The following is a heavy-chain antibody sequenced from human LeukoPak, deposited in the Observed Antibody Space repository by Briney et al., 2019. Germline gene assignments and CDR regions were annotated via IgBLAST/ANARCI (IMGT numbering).Heavy chain of an antibody. CDR2: IKGDGSYK. Sequence: GGSLRLSCAASGFTFSGRWMSWLRQAPGKGLEWVANIKGDGSYKYYVDSVKGRFTISRDNAKSSVYLQMNTLRAEDTAVYYCATSADSSGNDWGQGTLVTVSS. CDR1: GFTFSGRW. J-gene: IGHJ4*02. D-gene: IGHD3-22*01. V-gene: IGHV3-7*03. CDR3: ATSADSSGND.